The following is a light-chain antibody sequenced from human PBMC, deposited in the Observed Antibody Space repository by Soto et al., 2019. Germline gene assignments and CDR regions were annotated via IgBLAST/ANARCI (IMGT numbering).Light chain of an antibody. CDR3: QQYYSYPQCT. Sequence: AIRITQSPSSLSASTGDRVTITCRASQGISSYLAWYQQKPGKAPKLLIYAASTLQSGVPSRFSGSGSGTDFTLTISCLQSEDFATYYCQQYYSYPQCTFGPGTKVDIK. V-gene: IGKV1-8*01. CDR2: AAS. J-gene: IGKJ3*01. CDR1: QGISSY.